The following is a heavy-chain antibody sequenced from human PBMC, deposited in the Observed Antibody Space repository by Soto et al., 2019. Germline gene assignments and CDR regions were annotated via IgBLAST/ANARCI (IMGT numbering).Heavy chain of an antibody. CDR3: ASGPLAAAGKFGMDV. CDR1: GSTFTSYA. D-gene: IGHD6-13*01. V-gene: IGHV1-3*01. Sequence: ASVKVSCKASGSTFTSYAMHWVRKAPGQRLEWMGWINAGNGNTKYSQKFQGRVTITRDTSASTAYMELSSLRSEDTAVYYCASGPLAAAGKFGMDVWGQGTTVTVSS. CDR2: INAGNGNT. J-gene: IGHJ6*02.